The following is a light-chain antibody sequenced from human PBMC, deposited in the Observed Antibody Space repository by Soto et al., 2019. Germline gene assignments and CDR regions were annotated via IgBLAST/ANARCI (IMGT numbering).Light chain of an antibody. Sequence: EIVLTHSPGTLSLSPGERSTLSCRASQSVSNNYLAWYQQKPGQAPRLLIHGASNRATGIPDRFSGSGSGTDFTLTISRLEPEDFAVYYCQQYGSSGTFGQGTKVDI. V-gene: IGKV3-20*01. CDR1: QSVSNNY. CDR2: GAS. J-gene: IGKJ1*01. CDR3: QQYGSSGT.